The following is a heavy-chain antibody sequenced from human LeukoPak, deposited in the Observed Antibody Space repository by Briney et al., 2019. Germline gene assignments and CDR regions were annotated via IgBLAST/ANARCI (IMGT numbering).Heavy chain of an antibody. J-gene: IGHJ4*02. Sequence: GGSLRLSCAASGFTFSRYAMSWVRRSPGKGLEWVSGIYGSGGGISYADSVKGRYTISRDNSRNIVYLQMNGLRDDDTAIYYCVKDLISGDAYWDIDRWGQGTLVTVSS. CDR3: VKDLISGDAYWDIDR. V-gene: IGHV3-23*01. D-gene: IGHD1-26*01. CDR2: IYGSGGGI. CDR1: GFTFSRYA.